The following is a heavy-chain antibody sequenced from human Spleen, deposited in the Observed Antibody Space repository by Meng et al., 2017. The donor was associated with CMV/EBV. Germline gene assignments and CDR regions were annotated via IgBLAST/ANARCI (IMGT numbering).Heavy chain of an antibody. Sequence: GGSLRLSCAASGFTFSSYGMHWVRQAPGKGLEWVAFIRYDGSNKYYADSVKGRFTISTDSSKNTLYLQMNNLRAEDTAVYYCAKDEGYYGDYFDSWGQGTLVTVSS. CDR2: IRYDGSNK. CDR3: AKDEGYYGDYFDS. CDR1: GFTFSSYG. V-gene: IGHV3-30*02. J-gene: IGHJ4*02. D-gene: IGHD3-16*01.